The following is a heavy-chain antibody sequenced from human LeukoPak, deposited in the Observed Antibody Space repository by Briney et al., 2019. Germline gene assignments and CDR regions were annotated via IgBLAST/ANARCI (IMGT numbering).Heavy chain of an antibody. Sequence: GSLRLSCAASGFTFSNYGMHWVRQAPGKGLDWVAVIWYDGSYKYYADSVKGRFTISRDNSKNTLYLQMNSLRAEDTAVYYCAKVVQYTASTGTGLDYWGQGTLVTVSS. J-gene: IGHJ4*02. D-gene: IGHD6-13*01. CDR2: IWYDGSYK. CDR1: GFTFSNYG. CDR3: AKVVQYTASTGTGLDY. V-gene: IGHV3-33*06.